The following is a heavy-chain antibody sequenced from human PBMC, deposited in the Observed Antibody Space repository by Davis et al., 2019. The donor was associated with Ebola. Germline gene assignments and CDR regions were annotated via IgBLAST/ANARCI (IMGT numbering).Heavy chain of an antibody. CDR3: GKERYDWNDFDY. V-gene: IGHV3-72*01. CDR1: GFTFSDHF. Sequence: GESLKISCAASGFTFSDHFMDWVRQAPGKGLEWVGRIRSKADSYTTEYAASVEGRFTISRDDSKNLMYLQMNSLKTEDTAVYYCGKERYDWNDFDYWGQGTLVTVSS. D-gene: IGHD1-20*01. CDR2: IRSKADSYTT. J-gene: IGHJ4*02.